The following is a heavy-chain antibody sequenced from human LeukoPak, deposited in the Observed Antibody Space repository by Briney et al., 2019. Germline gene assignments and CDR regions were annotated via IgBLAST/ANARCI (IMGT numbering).Heavy chain of an antibody. CDR1: GYTLTELS. D-gene: IGHD2-2*02. Sequence: GASVKVSCKVSGYTLTELSMHWVRQAPGKGLEWMGGFDPEDGETIYAQKFQGRVTMTEDTSTDTAYMELSSLRSEDTAVYYCATEGYCSSTSCYKSLGIQHWGQGTLVTVSS. CDR2: FDPEDGET. J-gene: IGHJ1*01. CDR3: ATEGYCSSTSCYKSLGIQH. V-gene: IGHV1-24*01.